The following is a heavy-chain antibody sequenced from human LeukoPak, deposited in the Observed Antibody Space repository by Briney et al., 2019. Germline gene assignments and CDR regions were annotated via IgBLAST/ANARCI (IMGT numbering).Heavy chain of an antibody. CDR2: VSTYTGNT. CDR3: GRDEDIPTYPNWIET. V-gene: IGHV1-18*01. D-gene: IGHD2-2*03. J-gene: IGHJ5*02. Sequence: ASVKVSCKASGYSFFNTGISWVRQAPGQGPEWIGWVSTYTGNTNYAEKVQGRVTMTTDTSTDTAYMELLSLISDDTAVYYCGRDEDIPTYPNWIETWGQGTLVTVSS. CDR1: GYSFFNTG.